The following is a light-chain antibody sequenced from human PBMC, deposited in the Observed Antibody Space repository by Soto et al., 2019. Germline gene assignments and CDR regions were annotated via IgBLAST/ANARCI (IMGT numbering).Light chain of an antibody. Sequence: QSALTQPRSVSGSPGQSVTISCTGTSSDVGGYHYVSWYQQHPGKAPKLMIYDVSKRPSGVPDRFSGYKSGNTASLTISGLQAEDEADYYCCAYAGSYKGYVFGTVTKVTVL. CDR3: CAYAGSYKGYV. V-gene: IGLV2-11*01. J-gene: IGLJ1*01. CDR2: DVS. CDR1: SSDVGGYHY.